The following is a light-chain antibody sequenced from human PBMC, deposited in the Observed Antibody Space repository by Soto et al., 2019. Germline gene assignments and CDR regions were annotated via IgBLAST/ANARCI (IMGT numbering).Light chain of an antibody. J-gene: IGKJ1*01. CDR2: KAS. CDR1: QSISTY. CDR3: QPYNSDSRT. Sequence: DIQMTQSPSTLSASVGDTVTITCRASQSISTYLAWYQQKPGAAPNLLIYKASTLERGVPSRFSGSGSGTEFTLTIRSLQQDDFGTYYCQPYNSDSRTFGQGTKVDMK. V-gene: IGKV1-5*03.